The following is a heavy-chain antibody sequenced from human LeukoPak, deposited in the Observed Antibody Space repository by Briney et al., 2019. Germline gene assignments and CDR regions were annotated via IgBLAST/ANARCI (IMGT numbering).Heavy chain of an antibody. Sequence: PGGSLRLSCAASGFTFRSYSMNWVRQAPGKGLEWVSAIDPSSTYIYYADSVKGRFTISRDNDKNTVFLEMNSLRAEDTAVYYCARDGASIDDQYYGLDVWGQGTTVTVSS. V-gene: IGHV3-21*06. CDR3: ARDGASIDDQYYGLDV. J-gene: IGHJ6*02. CDR2: IDPSSTYI. D-gene: IGHD1-1*01. CDR1: GFTFRSYS.